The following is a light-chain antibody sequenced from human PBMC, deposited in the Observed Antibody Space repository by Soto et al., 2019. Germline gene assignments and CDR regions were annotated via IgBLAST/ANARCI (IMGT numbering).Light chain of an antibody. CDR1: QTINNN. V-gene: IGKV3-15*01. J-gene: IGKJ5*01. CDR3: QQYNNWPIT. Sequence: VMTQAPATLSVSPGERATLSCRASQTINNNVAWYQLKDGQVPRLVIYGASTRATDIPARFSGSGSGTEFTLTISSLQSEDFAEYHCQQYNNWPITFGQGTRLEIK. CDR2: GAS.